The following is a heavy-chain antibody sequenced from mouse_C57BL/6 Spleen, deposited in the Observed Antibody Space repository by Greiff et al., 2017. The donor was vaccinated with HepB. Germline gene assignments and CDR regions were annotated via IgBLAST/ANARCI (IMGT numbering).Heavy chain of an antibody. Sequence: EVQLQESGPGLVKPSQSLSLTCSVTGYSITSGYYWNWIRQFPGNKLEWMGYISYDGSNKYNPSLKNRISITRSTSKNQFFLKLNSVTTEDKATYYYARDHYGSSYAIDYWGQGTSVTVSS. CDR3: ARDHYGSSYAIDY. J-gene: IGHJ4*01. V-gene: IGHV3-6*01. CDR1: GYSITSGYY. CDR2: ISYDGSN. D-gene: IGHD1-1*01.